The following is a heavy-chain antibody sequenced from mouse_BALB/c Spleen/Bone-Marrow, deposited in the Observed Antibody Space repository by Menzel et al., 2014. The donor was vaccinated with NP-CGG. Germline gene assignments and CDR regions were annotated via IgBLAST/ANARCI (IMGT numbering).Heavy chain of an antibody. Sequence: QVQLKESGAELVKPGASVKLSRQASGHTFTSYWMHWVKQRPGQGLEWIGEIKPSNGRTNYNEKFKSKATLTVDKSSSTAYMQLSSLTSEDSAVYYCARDYDYWYFDVWGAGTTVTVSS. V-gene: IGHV1S81*02. CDR1: GHTFTSYW. CDR2: IKPSNGRT. J-gene: IGHJ1*01. D-gene: IGHD2-4*01. CDR3: ARDYDYWYFDV.